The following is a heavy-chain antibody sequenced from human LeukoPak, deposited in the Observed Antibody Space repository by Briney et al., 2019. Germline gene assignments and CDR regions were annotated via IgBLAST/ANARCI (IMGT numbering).Heavy chain of an antibody. D-gene: IGHD6-13*01. CDR1: GFTVSSNY. J-gene: IGHJ4*02. CDR3: ARDGWIAAAGY. CDR2: IYSGGST. V-gene: IGHV3-66*02. Sequence: GGSLRLSCAASGFTVSSNYMGWVRQAPGKGLEWVSVIYSGGSTYYADSVKGRFTISRDNSKNTLYLQMNSLRAEDTAVYYCARDGWIAAAGYWGQGTLVTVSS.